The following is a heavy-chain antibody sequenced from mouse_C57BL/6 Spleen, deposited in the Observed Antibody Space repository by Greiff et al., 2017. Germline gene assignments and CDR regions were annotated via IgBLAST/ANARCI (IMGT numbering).Heavy chain of an antibody. CDR1: GYTFTSYW. CDR2: FDPNSGGT. J-gene: IGHJ2*01. Sequence: QVQLQQPGAELVKPGASVKLFCKASGYTFTSYWLHWVKQRPGRGLEWIGRFDPNSGGTKYNEKFKSKATLTVDKPSSTAYMQISSLTSEGSAVYYWARGATTVVAYYFDYWGQGTTLTVSS. V-gene: IGHV1-72*01. CDR3: ARGATTVVAYYFDY. D-gene: IGHD1-1*01.